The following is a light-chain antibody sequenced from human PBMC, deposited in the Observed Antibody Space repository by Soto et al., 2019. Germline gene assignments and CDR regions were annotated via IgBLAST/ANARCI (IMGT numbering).Light chain of an antibody. Sequence: QSALTQPASVSGSPGQSITISCTGTSSDVGAYNHVSWYQQHPGKVPKVMIYQVNNRPSGVSNRFSASKSGNTASLTISGLQAEDEAAYYCSSPTSSGTWVCGGGTKLTVL. J-gene: IGLJ3*02. CDR1: SSDVGAYNH. V-gene: IGLV2-14*03. CDR3: SSPTSSGTWV. CDR2: QVN.